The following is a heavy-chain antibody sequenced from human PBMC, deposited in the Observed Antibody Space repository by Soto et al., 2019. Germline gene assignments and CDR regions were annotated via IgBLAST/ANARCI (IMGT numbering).Heavy chain of an antibody. V-gene: IGHV3-9*01. CDR1: RFTFDEYA. Sequence: YLRLSCASYRFTFDEYAMQRVRQVTGKGLGWVSGISGSCVSLGHADSVKCLFAISRDKAKAPLYLQKNSLSAEDTSFYYCVKDESINWYSGRFGHWGQGTLVTVSS. CDR3: VKDESINWYSGRFGH. J-gene: IGHJ1*01. D-gene: IGHD6-13*01. CDR2: ISGSCVSL.